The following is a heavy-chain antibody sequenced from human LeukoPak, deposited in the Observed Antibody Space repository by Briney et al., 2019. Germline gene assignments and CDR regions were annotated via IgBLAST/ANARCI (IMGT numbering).Heavy chain of an antibody. CDR2: INDIGNT. CDR1: GGSFSGYY. CDR3: ARLGSVGYYNYQYMDI. V-gene: IGHV4-34*01. D-gene: IGHD3-10*01. Sequence: PSETLSLTCAVDGGSFSGYYWSWIRQPPGKGLEWIGEINDIGNTNYDPSLRSRVTISVDTSKNQFSLSLTSATAADTAVYFCARLGSVGYYNYQYMDIWGNGTTVTVSS. J-gene: IGHJ6*03.